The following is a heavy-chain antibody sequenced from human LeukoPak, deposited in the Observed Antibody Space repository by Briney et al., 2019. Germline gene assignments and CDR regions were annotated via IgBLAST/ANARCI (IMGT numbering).Heavy chain of an antibody. CDR2: IDRGGST. J-gene: IGHJ6*02. Sequence: GGSLRLSCEASGFSVSSNDMSWVRQAPGKGLACVSVIDRGGSTFYADSVKGRFTISRDNSKNTLYLQMNSLRVEDTAEFYCAKRFGYGYGMDVWGQGTTVTVSS. CDR1: GFSVSSND. D-gene: IGHD3-10*01. CDR3: AKRFGYGYGMDV. V-gene: IGHV3-53*01.